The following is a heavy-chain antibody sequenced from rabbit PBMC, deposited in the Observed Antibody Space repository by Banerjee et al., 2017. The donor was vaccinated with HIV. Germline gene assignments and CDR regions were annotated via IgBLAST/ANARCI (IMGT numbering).Heavy chain of an antibody. J-gene: IGHJ4*01. CDR3: ARDSAGREDFNL. V-gene: IGHV1S45*01. D-gene: IGHD4-2*01. CDR1: GFDLSSGYD. CDR2: IYTGNGNT. Sequence: QQQLVESGGGLVQPEGSLTLTCTASGFDLSSGYDMCWVRQAPGKGLEWIGTIYTGNGNTHYASWAKGRFTISKTSSTTVTLQMTSLTVADTATYFCARDSAGREDFNLWGPGTLVTVS.